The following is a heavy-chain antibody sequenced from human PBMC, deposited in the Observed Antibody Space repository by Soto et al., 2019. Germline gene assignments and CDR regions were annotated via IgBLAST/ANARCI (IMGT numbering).Heavy chain of an antibody. J-gene: IGHJ4*02. CDR2: ISGSSSMI. V-gene: IGHV3-48*01. CDR3: ARDLNPRQEMLYALLGY. CDR1: GFTFSSYS. D-gene: IGHD2-8*01. Sequence: EVQLVESGGGLVQPGGSLRLCCAASGFTFSSYSMNWVRQAPGKGLEWVSYISGSSSMIYYADSVKGRFTISRDNAKNSLYLQMNSLSAEDTAVYYCARDLNPRQEMLYALLGYWGQGTLVTVSS.